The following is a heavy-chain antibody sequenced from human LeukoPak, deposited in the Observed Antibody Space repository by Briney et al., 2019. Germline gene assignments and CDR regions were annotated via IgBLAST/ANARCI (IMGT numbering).Heavy chain of an antibody. D-gene: IGHD3-22*01. Sequence: SETLSLTCTVSGGSISSYYWSWIRQPPGEGLEWIGYIHYSGSTNYNPSLKSRVTISVDTSKNQFSLRLHSVTAADTAVYYCARDRSYYSDTGTDYWGQGALVTVSS. CDR1: GGSISSYY. CDR3: ARDRSYYSDTGTDY. J-gene: IGHJ4*02. CDR2: IHYSGST. V-gene: IGHV4-59*12.